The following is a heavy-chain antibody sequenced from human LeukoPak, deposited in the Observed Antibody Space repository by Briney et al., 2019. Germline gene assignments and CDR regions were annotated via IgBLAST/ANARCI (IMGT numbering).Heavy chain of an antibody. D-gene: IGHD2-21*02. CDR3: ARTYMTSARFDP. CDR2: IHYTGST. CDR1: GGSISSGGYY. J-gene: IGHJ5*02. Sequence: PSETLSLTCTVSGGSISSGGYYWSWIRQHPGKGLEWIGYIHYTGSTYYIASLKSRVTISVDTSKNQFSLKLSSVTAADTAVYYCARTYMTSARFDPWGQGTLVTVSS. V-gene: IGHV4-31*03.